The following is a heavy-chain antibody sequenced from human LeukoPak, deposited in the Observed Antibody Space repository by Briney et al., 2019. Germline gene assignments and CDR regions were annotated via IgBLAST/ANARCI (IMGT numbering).Heavy chain of an antibody. V-gene: IGHV4-59*12. CDR1: GGSISSYY. CDR2: IPYSGST. Sequence: SETLSLTCTVSGGSISSYYWSWIRQPPRKGREWIGYIPYSGSTNCNPSLKSRVTISVDKSKNQFSLKLSSVTAADTAVYYCASRYDSSGYYTHFDYWGQGTLVTVSS. D-gene: IGHD3-22*01. J-gene: IGHJ4*02. CDR3: ASRYDSSGYYTHFDY.